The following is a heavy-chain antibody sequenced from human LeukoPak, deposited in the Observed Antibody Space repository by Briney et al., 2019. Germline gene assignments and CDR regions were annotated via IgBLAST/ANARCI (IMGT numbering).Heavy chain of an antibody. CDR1: GFTFDDYG. J-gene: IGHJ4*02. V-gene: IGHV3-21*01. D-gene: IGHD5-18*01. CDR2: ISSSSSYI. CDR3: ARDRYGYGYGY. Sequence: GGSLRLSCVASGFTFDDYGMSWVRQAPGKGLEWVSSISSSSSYIYYADSVKGRFTISRDNAKNSLYLQMNSLRAEDTAVYYCARDRYGYGYGYWGQGTLVTVSS.